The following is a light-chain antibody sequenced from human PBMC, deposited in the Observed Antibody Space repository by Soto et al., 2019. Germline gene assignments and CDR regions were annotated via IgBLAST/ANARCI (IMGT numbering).Light chain of an antibody. CDR2: GAS. CDR1: QSVSSSY. Sequence: EIVLTQSPGTLSLSPGERATLSCRASQSVSSSYLAWYQQKPGQAPRIIIFGASGRATGIPDRFSGSGSGTDFTLTIARLEPEDFAVYYCQQYGGSPRTFGQGTRLEIK. V-gene: IGKV3-20*01. CDR3: QQYGGSPRT. J-gene: IGKJ5*01.